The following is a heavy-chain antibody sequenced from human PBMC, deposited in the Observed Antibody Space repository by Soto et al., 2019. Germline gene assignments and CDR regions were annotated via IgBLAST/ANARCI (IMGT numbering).Heavy chain of an antibody. CDR2: IIPIFGTA. CDR3: ARDPRIVGASPFDY. V-gene: IGHV1-69*01. CDR1: GGTFSSYA. D-gene: IGHD1-26*01. Sequence: QVQLVQSGAEVKKPGSSVKVSCKASGGTFSSYAISWVRQAPGQGLEWMGGIIPIFGTANYAQKFQGRVTITGDESTSTAYVELRSVSSEDRAVYYGARDPRIVGASPFDYWAQGTLVTVSS. J-gene: IGHJ4*02.